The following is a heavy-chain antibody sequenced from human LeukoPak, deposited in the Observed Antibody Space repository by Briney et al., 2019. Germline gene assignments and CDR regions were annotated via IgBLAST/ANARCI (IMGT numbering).Heavy chain of an antibody. CDR1: GFTFSSYW. V-gene: IGHV3-74*01. Sequence: GGSLRLSCAASGFTFSSYWMHWVRQAPGKGLVWVSRINSDGSSTSYADSVKGRFTISRDNAKSTLYLQMNSLRAEDTAVYYCARDYYDSSGLIWGQGTLVTVSS. CDR3: ARDYYDSSGLI. J-gene: IGHJ4*02. CDR2: INSDGSST. D-gene: IGHD3-22*01.